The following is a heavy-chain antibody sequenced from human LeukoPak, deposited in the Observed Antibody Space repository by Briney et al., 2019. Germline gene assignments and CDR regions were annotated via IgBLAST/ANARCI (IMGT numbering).Heavy chain of an antibody. CDR1: GFTVSRNY. D-gene: IGHD2-21*02. J-gene: IGHJ5*02. Sequence: PGGSLRLSCAASGFTVSRNYMSWVRQAPGKGLEWVSVIYSGGSTYYADSVKGRFTTSRDNSKNTLYLQMNSLRAEDTAVYYCAKALRTDNWFDPRGQGTLVTVSS. V-gene: IGHV3-53*01. CDR3: AKALRTDNWFDP. CDR2: IYSGGST.